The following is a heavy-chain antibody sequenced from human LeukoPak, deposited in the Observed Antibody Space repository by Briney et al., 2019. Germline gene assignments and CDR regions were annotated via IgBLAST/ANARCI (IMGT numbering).Heavy chain of an antibody. D-gene: IGHD3-3*01. J-gene: IGHJ3*02. CDR1: GYTFTSYA. CDR3: ARDRTPYYDFWSGYYDDAFDI. CDR2: INTNTGNP. V-gene: IGHV7-4-1*02. Sequence: ASVKVSCKASGYTFTSYAMNWVRQAPGQGLEWMGWINTNTGNPTYAQGFTGRFVFSLDTSVSTAYLQISSLKAEDTAVYYCARDRTPYYDFWSGYYDDAFDIWGQGTMVTVSS.